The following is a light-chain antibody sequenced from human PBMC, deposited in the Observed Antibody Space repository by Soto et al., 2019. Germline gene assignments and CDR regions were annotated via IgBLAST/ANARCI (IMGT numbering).Light chain of an antibody. CDR3: AAWDDSLSGVV. CDR2: DNN. J-gene: IGLJ2*01. CDR1: SSNIARNS. Sequence: QSVLTQPPSASGTPGQRVTISCSGSSSNIARNSVNWYQQLPGTAPKLLIYDNNQRRSGVPDRFSGSKSGTSASLAISGLQSEDEGDYYCAAWDDSLSGVVFGGGTQLTVL. V-gene: IGLV1-44*01.